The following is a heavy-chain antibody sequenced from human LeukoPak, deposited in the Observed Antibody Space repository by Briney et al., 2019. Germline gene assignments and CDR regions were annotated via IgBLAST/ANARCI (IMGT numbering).Heavy chain of an antibody. J-gene: IGHJ4*02. CDR3: ARLRGLQLKYYFDY. D-gene: IGHD4-11*01. V-gene: IGHV4-59*08. CDR2: IYYSGST. Sequence: SETLSLTCTVSGGSISSYYWSWIRQPPGKGLEWIGYIYYSGSTNYNPSLKSRVTISVDTSKNQFSLKLSSVTAADTAVYYCARLRGLQLKYYFDYWGQGTLVTVSS. CDR1: GGSISSYY.